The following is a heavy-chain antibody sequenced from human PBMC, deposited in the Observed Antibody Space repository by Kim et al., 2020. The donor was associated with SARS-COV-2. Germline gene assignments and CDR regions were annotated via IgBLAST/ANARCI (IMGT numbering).Heavy chain of an antibody. D-gene: IGHD3-3*01. V-gene: IGHV3-11*01. Sequence: RFTIARDNAKNSLYLQMNSLRAEDTAVYYCARVLQPDYDVWSGYNNWFDPWGQGTLVTVSS. J-gene: IGHJ5*02. CDR3: ARVLQPDYDVWSGYNNWFDP.